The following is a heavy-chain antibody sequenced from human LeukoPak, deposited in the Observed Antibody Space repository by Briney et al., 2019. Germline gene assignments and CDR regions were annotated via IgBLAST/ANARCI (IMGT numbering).Heavy chain of an antibody. CDR3: AKDDAWLQYGN. Sequence: PGGSLRLSCAASGLTFSSYGMHWVRQAPGKGLEWVSTISNSDNSTYYADSVKGRFTISRDNSKGTVYLQMNSLRPEDTAVYYCAKDDAWLQYGNWGRGTLVTVSS. J-gene: IGHJ4*02. V-gene: IGHV3-23*01. CDR2: ISNSDNST. D-gene: IGHD5-24*01. CDR1: GLTFSSYG.